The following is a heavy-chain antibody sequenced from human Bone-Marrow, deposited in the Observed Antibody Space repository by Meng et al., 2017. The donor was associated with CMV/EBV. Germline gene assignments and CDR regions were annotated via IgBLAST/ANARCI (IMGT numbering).Heavy chain of an antibody. CDR3: ARSGLHIAARGNWFDP. V-gene: IGHV1-2*02. CDR2: INPNSGGT. Sequence: ASVKVSCKASGYTFTGYYMHWVRQAPGQGLEWMGWINPNSGGTNYAQKFQGRVTMTRDTSISTAYMELSRLRSDDTAVYYCARSGLHIAARGNWFDPWGQGPLVTVSS. D-gene: IGHD6-13*01. J-gene: IGHJ5*02. CDR1: GYTFTGYY.